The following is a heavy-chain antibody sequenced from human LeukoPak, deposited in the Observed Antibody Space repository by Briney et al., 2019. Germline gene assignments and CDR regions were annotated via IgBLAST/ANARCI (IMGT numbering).Heavy chain of an antibody. CDR3: ARASFGYYYYMDV. Sequence: GGSLSLSWAASGFTFGSYSMNWVPQAQGKGLEWVSSISSSSSYIYYADSVKGRFTISRDNAKNSLYLQMNSLRAEDTAVYYCARASFGYYYYMDVWGKGTTVTVSS. D-gene: IGHD3-16*01. CDR1: GFTFGSYS. V-gene: IGHV3-21*01. J-gene: IGHJ6*03. CDR2: ISSSSSYI.